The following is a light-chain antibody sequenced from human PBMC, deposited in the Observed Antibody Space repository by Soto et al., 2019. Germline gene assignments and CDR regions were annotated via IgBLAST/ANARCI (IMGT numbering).Light chain of an antibody. Sequence: EIVLTQSPGTLSLSPGERATLSCRASQSVSGSYLAWYQQKPSQAPRLLIYGASSRATGIPDRFSGSGSGTDFTLTISRLEPEDFAVYYCQQYGSSPRTFGQGTKVEVK. CDR1: QSVSGSY. V-gene: IGKV3-20*01. J-gene: IGKJ1*01. CDR2: GAS. CDR3: QQYGSSPRT.